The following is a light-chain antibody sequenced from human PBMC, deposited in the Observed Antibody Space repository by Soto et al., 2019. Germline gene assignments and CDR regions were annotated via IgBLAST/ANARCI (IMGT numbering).Light chain of an antibody. Sequence: QSVLTQPPSVSGAPGQRVTISCTGGTSNIGAGYDVHWYQQLPGTAPKLLIYGNSNRPSGVPDRFSGSKSGTSASLAITGLQAEDEGDYYCQSNDSSLSGYVFGTRTKLTVL. J-gene: IGLJ1*01. V-gene: IGLV1-40*01. CDR2: GNS. CDR1: TSNIGAGYD. CDR3: QSNDSSLSGYV.